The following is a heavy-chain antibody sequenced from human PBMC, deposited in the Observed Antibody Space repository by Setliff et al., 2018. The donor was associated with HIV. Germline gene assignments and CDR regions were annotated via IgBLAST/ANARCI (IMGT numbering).Heavy chain of an antibody. CDR2: IYTSGTT. D-gene: IGHD2-15*01. CDR1: GGSISSGSYY. J-gene: IGHJ3*02. V-gene: IGHV4-61*09. Sequence: KTSETLSLTCTVSGGSISSGSYYWSWIRQPAGKGLEWIGHIYTSGTTNFNPSLQSRVTISVDTSKNQFSLKLSSVTAADTAVYYCARDRLYCSGGSCYSVGPNDVFDIWGQGTMVTVSS. CDR3: ARDRLYCSGGSCYSVGPNDVFDI.